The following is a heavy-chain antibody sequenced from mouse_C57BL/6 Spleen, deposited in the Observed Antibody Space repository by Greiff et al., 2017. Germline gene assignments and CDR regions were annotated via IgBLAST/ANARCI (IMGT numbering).Heavy chain of an antibody. D-gene: IGHD2-4*01. CDR1: GYAFSSSW. CDR3: ARLLYYDYDEGAMDY. CDR2: IYPGDGDT. J-gene: IGHJ4*01. Sequence: QVQLQQSGPELVKPGASVKISCKASGYAFSSSWMNWVKQRPGKGLEWIGRIYPGDGDTNYNGKFKGKATLTADKSSSTAYMQLSSLTSEDSAVYFCARLLYYDYDEGAMDYWGQGTSGTVSS. V-gene: IGHV1-82*01.